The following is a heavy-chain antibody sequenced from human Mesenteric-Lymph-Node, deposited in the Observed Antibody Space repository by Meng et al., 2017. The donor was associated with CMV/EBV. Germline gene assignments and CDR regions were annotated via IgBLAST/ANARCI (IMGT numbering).Heavy chain of an antibody. Sequence: ASVKVSCKASGYTFSIYGISWVRQAPGQGLEWMGWVSPHNGNTNYAQKFQDRVTMAIDTPTSTAYMELRSLRSDGTAVYYCARDRVLMVYASSGGGGMDVWGQGTTVTVSS. CDR3: ARDRVLMVYASSGGGGMDV. V-gene: IGHV1-18*01. CDR2: VSPHNGNT. J-gene: IGHJ6*02. D-gene: IGHD2-8*01. CDR1: GYTFSIYG.